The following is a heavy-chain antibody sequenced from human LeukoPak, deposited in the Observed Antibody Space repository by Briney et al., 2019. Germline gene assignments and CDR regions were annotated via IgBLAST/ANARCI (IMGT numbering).Heavy chain of an antibody. J-gene: IGHJ4*02. CDR2: INPNSGGT. D-gene: IGHD3-9*01. CDR3: AESPGGTYYDILPNY. CDR1: GYTFTGYY. V-gene: IGHV1-2*02. Sequence: ASVKVSCKASGYTFTGYYMHWVRQAPGQGLEWMGWINPNSGGTNYAQKFQGRVTMTRDTSIRTAYMELSRLRSDDTAVYYCAESPGGTYYDILPNYWGQGTLVTVSS.